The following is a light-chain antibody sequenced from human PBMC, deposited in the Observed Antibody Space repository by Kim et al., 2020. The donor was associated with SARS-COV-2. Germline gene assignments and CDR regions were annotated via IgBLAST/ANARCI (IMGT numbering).Light chain of an antibody. CDR3: NSRDSSGNHWV. V-gene: IGLV3-19*01. Sequence: AVGQKVRITCQGGSLRSYYASWYQQKPGQAPVLVIYGKNNRPSGIPDRFSGSSSGNTASLTITGAQAEDEADYYCNSRDSSGNHWVFGGGTQLTVL. CDR1: SLRSYY. J-gene: IGLJ3*02. CDR2: GKN.